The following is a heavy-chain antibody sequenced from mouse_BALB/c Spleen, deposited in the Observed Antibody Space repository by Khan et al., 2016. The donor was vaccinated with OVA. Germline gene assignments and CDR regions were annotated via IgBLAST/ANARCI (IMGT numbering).Heavy chain of an antibody. CDR2: ISYSGST. J-gene: IGHJ2*01. V-gene: IGHV3-8*02. Sequence: EVQLQESGPSLVKPSQTLSLTCSVTGDSITSGYWNWIRKFPGNKLEYMGYISYSGSTYYNPSLKSRISITRDTSKNQHYLQLNSMTTEDSATYSSAEISYYGNYYFDYWGQGTTLTASS. CDR1: GDSITSGY. CDR3: AEISYYGNYYFDY. D-gene: IGHD2-10*01.